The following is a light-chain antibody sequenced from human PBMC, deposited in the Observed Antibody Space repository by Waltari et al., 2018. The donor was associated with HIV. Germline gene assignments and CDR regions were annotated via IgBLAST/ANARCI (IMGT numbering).Light chain of an antibody. Sequence: QSALTQPPSASGSPGQSVTISCTGTSRAVGGYNYVSWYQQHPGKAPKLLIAEVSKRPYGVPDRFSGSNSGNTAALSVSGLQAEDEAEYYCSSYAGSINVLFGGGTKLAVL. V-gene: IGLV2-8*01. CDR3: SSYAGSINVL. CDR2: EVS. CDR1: SRAVGGYNY. J-gene: IGLJ2*01.